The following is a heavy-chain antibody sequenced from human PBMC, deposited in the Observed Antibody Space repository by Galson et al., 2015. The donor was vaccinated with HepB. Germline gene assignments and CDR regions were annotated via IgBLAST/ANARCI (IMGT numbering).Heavy chain of an antibody. D-gene: IGHD3-22*01. CDR1: GFPFGSYA. CDR2: ISYDGSNK. CDR3: ARAGYKANVGYSHF. Sequence: SLRLSCAASGFPFGSYAMHWVRQAPGKGLEWVAVISYDGSNKNYADSVNGRYTISRDNSKNTLYLQVNSLQAGDTAVYYCARAGYKANVGYSHFWGQGTLVTVAS. J-gene: IGHJ4*02. V-gene: IGHV3-30-3*01.